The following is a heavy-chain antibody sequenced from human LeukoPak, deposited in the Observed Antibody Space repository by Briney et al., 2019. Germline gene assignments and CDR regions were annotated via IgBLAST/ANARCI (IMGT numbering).Heavy chain of an antibody. J-gene: IGHJ3*01. Sequence: GGSLRLSCAASGFTVSSNYMSWVRQAPGTGLEWVSIIYSDGRTFYADSVKGRFTISRDASKNTLSLQMNSLRAEDTAVYYCARVRQGLPYLDAFDVWGQGTRVTVS. CDR3: ARVRQGLPYLDAFDV. V-gene: IGHV3-66*02. CDR1: GFTVSSNY. CDR2: IYSDGRT. D-gene: IGHD2-2*01.